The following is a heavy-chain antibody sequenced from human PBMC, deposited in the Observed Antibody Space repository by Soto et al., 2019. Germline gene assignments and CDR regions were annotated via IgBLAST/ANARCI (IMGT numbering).Heavy chain of an antibody. D-gene: IGHD4-17*01. V-gene: IGHV3-33*01. J-gene: IGHJ6*02. CDR2: IWSDGSKK. CDR3: ARETTTGWDGMDV. Sequence: QVQLLESGGGVVQPGRSLRLSCAASGFSFSTFVMHWVRQAPGKGLEWVALIWSDGSKKDYLDSVKGRVTISRDNSKNTLYLQMNSLRDEDTAVYYCARETTTGWDGMDVWGQGTTVTVSS. CDR1: GFSFSTFV.